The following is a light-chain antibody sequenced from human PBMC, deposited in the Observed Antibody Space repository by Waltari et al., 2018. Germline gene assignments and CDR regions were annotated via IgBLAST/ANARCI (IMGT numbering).Light chain of an antibody. Sequence: QSVLTQPPSASGTPGQRVTISCSGSSSNIGSNPVNWYQQFPTTAPKLLMYYNVRRPSEVPDRFSGSKSGTSASLAISGLQSGDDADYYCAAFDDSLNGWVFGGGTKLTVL. CDR3: AAFDDSLNGWV. CDR2: YNV. V-gene: IGLV1-44*01. J-gene: IGLJ3*02. CDR1: SSNIGSNP.